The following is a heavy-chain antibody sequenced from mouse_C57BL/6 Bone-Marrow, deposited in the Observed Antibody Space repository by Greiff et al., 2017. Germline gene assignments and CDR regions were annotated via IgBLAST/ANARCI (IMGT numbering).Heavy chain of an antibody. CDR2: IHPNSGST. Sequence: VKLQQPGAELVKPGASVKLSCKASGYTFTSYWMHWVKQRPGQGLEWIGMIHPNSGSTNYNEKFKSKATLTVDKSSSTAYMQLSSLTSEDSAVYYCAKERTKLGDYWGQGTTLTVSS. J-gene: IGHJ2*01. D-gene: IGHD1-3*01. V-gene: IGHV1-64*01. CDR1: GYTFTSYW. CDR3: AKERTKLGDY.